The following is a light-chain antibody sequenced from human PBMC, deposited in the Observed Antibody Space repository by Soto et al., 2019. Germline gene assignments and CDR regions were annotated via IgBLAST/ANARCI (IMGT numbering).Light chain of an antibody. CDR3: QSYDRSMSGWL. CDR2: GNS. Sequence: QLVLTQPPSVSGAPGQRVTISCTGSSSNIGAGYDVHWYQQLPGTAPKLHIYGNSNRPSGVPDRFSGSKSGTSASLAITGLKAEDDADYYCQSYDRSMSGWLFGGGKKITVL. V-gene: IGLV1-40*01. CDR1: SSNIGAGYD. J-gene: IGLJ3*02.